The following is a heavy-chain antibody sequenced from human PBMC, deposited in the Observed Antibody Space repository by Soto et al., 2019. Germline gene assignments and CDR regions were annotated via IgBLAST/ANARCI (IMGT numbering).Heavy chain of an antibody. CDR2: IKQDGSEK. J-gene: IGHJ4*02. CDR1: GFTFSSDW. V-gene: IGHV3-7*05. Sequence: GGSLRLSCAASGFTFSSDWMSWVRQAPGKGLEWVANIKQDGSEKYYVDSVKGRFTISRDNAKNSLYLQMNSLRAEDTAVYYCARDQELPEDYWGQGT. D-gene: IGHD1-26*01. CDR3: ARDQELPEDY.